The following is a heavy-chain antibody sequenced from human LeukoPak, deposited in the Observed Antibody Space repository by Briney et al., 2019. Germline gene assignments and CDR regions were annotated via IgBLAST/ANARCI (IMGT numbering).Heavy chain of an antibody. CDR3: AVTGDN. V-gene: IGHV3-30*03. J-gene: IGHJ4*02. CDR2: ISYDGSNK. CDR1: GFTFSSYG. D-gene: IGHD7-27*01. Sequence: GGSLRLSCAASGFTFSSYGMHWVRQAPGKGLEWVAVISYDGSNKYYADSVKGRFTISRDNAKHSLFLQMNSLRAEDTAVYYCAVTGDNWGQGILVTVSS.